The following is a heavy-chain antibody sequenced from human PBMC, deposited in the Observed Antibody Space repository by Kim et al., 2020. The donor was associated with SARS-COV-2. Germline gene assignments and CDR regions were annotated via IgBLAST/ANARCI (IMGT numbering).Heavy chain of an antibody. V-gene: IGHV3-30*03. CDR1: GFTFSSYG. Sequence: GGSLRLSCAASGFTFSSYGMDWVRQAPGKGLEWVARISYDGGKEYYADSVKGRFSISRDNSTDTPYLQMASLRSDDTGVYYFARPPARFGDDDYFYGMDV. CDR3: ARPPARFGDDDYFYGMDV. CDR2: ISYDGGKE. J-gene: IGHJ6*01. D-gene: IGHD3-10*01.